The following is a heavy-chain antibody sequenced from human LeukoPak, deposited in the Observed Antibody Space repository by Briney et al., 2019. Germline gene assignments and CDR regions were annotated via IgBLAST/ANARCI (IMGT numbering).Heavy chain of an antibody. D-gene: IGHD3-22*01. J-gene: IGHJ4*02. CDR1: GYTFTGYY. CDR2: INPNSGGT. CDR3: ARVEHYYYDSSGYLY. V-gene: IGHV1-2*02. Sequence: ASVKVSCQASGYTFTGYYMHWVRQAPGQGLEWMGWINPNSGGTNYAQKLQGRVTMTRDTSISIAYMELSRLRSDDTAVYYCARVEHYYYDSSGYLYWGQGTLVTVSS.